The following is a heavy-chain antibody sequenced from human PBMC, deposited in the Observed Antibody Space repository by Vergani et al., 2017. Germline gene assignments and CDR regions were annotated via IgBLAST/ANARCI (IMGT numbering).Heavy chain of an antibody. D-gene: IGHD6-19*01. CDR3: ASSLLXAAQWLVPSGGGDAFDI. Sequence: QVQLVQSGAEVKKPGASVKVSCKASGYTFTSYGISWVRQAPGQGLEWMGWISAYNGNTNYAQKLQGRVTMTTDTSTSTAYMELRSLRSDDTAVYYCASSLLXAAQWLVPSGGGDAFDIWGQGTMVTVSS. V-gene: IGHV1-18*01. J-gene: IGHJ3*02. CDR1: GYTFTSYG. CDR2: ISAYNGNT.